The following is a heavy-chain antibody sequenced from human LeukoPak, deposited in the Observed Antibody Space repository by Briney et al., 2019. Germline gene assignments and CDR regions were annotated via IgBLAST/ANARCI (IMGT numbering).Heavy chain of an antibody. CDR2: IRSKVYGGTT. D-gene: IGHD3-3*01. J-gene: IGHJ4*02. CDR1: GFTFSNYA. Sequence: GGSLRLSCTTSGFTFSNYAMSWVRQAPGKGLEWIGFIRSKVYGGTTEYAASVKGRFTISRDDSKSIAYLQMNSLKTEDTAVYYCTREVRDFWSGYLDYWGQGTLVTVSS. V-gene: IGHV3-49*04. CDR3: TREVRDFWSGYLDY.